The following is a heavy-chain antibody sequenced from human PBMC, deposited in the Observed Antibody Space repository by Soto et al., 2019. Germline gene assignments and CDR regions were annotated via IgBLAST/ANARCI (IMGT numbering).Heavy chain of an antibody. CDR3: ARAIAAAGSNWFDP. V-gene: IGHV4-59*08. Sequence: SDTLSLTCTVSGGSISSYYWSWIRQPPGKGLEWIGYIYYSGSTNYNPSLKSRVTISVDTSKNQFSLKLSSVTAADTAVYYCARAIAAAGSNWFDPWGQGTLVTVSS. D-gene: IGHD6-13*01. CDR1: GGSISSYY. J-gene: IGHJ5*02. CDR2: IYYSGST.